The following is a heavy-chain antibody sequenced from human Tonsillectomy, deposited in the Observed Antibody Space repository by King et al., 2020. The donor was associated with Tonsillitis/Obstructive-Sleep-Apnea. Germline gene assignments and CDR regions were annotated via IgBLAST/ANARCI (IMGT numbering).Heavy chain of an antibody. CDR2: INHSGST. V-gene: IGHV4-34*01. J-gene: IGHJ6*03. CDR1: GGSFSGYY. Sequence: VQLQQWGAGLLKPSETLSLTCAVYGGSFSGYYWSWIRQPPGKGLEWIGEINHSGSTNYNPSLKSRVTISVDTSKNQFSLKLSSVTAADTAVYYCARGRGPPRDVVVPAAHFYYYYYMDVWGKGTTVTVSS. D-gene: IGHD2-2*01. CDR3: ARGRGPPRDVVVPAAHFYYYYYMDV.